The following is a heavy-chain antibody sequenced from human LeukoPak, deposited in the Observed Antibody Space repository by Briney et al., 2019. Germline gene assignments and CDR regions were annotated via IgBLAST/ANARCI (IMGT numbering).Heavy chain of an antibody. CDR3: AKSNGYGLADI. V-gene: IGHV4-39*07. CDR2: IFYSGST. CDR1: GGSISTSSYY. J-gene: IGHJ3*02. D-gene: IGHD6-13*01. Sequence: SETLSLTCTVSGGSISTSSYYWGWVRQPPGKGLERIGNIFYSGSTYYSPSLKSRVTISLDTSRNQFSLKLNSVTAADTAVYYCAKSNGYGLADIWGQGTMVTVSS.